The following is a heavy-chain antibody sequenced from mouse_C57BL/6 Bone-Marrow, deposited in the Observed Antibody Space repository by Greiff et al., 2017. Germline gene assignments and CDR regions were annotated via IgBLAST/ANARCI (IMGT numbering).Heavy chain of an antibody. D-gene: IGHD2-4*01. J-gene: IGHJ1*03. CDR1: GYAFTNYL. Sequence: QVQLQQSGAELVRPGTSVKVSCKASGYAFTNYLIEWVKQRPGQGLEWIGVINPGSGGTNYNEKFKGKATLTVDKSSSTAYMQLGSMTSEDSAVYFCARSPYYDYDPRYFDVWGTGTTVTVSS. CDR2: INPGSGGT. CDR3: ARSPYYDYDPRYFDV. V-gene: IGHV1-54*01.